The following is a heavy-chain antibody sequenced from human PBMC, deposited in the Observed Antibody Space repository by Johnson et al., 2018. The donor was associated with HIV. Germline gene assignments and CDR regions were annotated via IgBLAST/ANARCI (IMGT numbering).Heavy chain of an antibody. J-gene: IGHJ3*02. CDR2: ISYDGSDI. Sequence: QVQLVESGGGVVQPGRSLRLSCAASGFTFSTYAMHWVRQAPGKGLAWVAVISYDGSDIYHADSVKGRFNISRDNSKNTLYLQINSLRTEDTAVYYCANLGDDSGLNGFDIWGQGTMVTVS. CDR1: GFTFSTYA. CDR3: ANLGDDSGLNGFDI. V-gene: IGHV3-30*04. D-gene: IGHD4-23*01.